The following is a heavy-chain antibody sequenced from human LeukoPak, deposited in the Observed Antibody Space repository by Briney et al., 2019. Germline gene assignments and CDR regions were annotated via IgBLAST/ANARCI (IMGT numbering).Heavy chain of an antibody. CDR1: GFTFSRSS. CDR3: ATGGVHYYDTSADY. CDR2: ITTSSSYI. J-gene: IGHJ4*02. D-gene: IGHD3-22*01. V-gene: IGHV3-21*01. Sequence: GGSLRLSCAASGFTFSRSSMNWVRQAPGKGLEWVSSITTSSSYIYYTDSVKGRFTISRDNAKNSLYLQMNSLSGEDTAVYYCATGGVHYYDTSADYWGQGTLVTVSS.